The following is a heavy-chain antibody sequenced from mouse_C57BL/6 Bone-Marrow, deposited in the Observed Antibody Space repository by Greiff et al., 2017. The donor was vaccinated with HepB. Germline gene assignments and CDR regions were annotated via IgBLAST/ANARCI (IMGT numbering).Heavy chain of an antibody. J-gene: IGHJ2*01. CDR1: GYTFTSYW. V-gene: IGHV1-69*01. CDR2: IDPSDSDT. Sequence: QVQLQQPGAELVMPGASVKLSCKASGYTFTSYWMHWVKQRPGQGLEWIGEIDPSDSDTNYNQKFKGKSTLTVDKSSSTAYMHLSILTSEDSAVYYCARSGVYFDYWGQGTTLTVSS. CDR3: ARSGVYFDY.